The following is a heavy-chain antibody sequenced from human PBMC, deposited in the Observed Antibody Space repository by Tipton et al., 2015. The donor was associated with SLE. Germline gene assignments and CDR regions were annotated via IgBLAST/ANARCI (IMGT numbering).Heavy chain of an antibody. CDR3: ARANVLWHRYMVV. Sequence: TLSLTCTVSGGSISTYYWSWIRQPPGKGLEWIGYMRRTNYNPSLKSRVTISEDTPNNHLSLQVSSVTVADTAVNYCARANVLWHRYMVVWGKGTTVTIS. CDR2: MRRT. CDR1: GGSISTYY. V-gene: IGHV4-59*01. D-gene: IGHD3-16*01. J-gene: IGHJ6*03.